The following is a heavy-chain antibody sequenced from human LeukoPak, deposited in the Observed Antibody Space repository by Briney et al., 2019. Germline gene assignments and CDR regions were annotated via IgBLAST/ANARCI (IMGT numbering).Heavy chain of an antibody. CDR1: GYTFTSYG. V-gene: IGHV1-69*13. CDR2: IIPVFGTA. CDR3: AGMPKIPGSPDY. Sequence: GASVKVSCKASGYTFTSYGISWVRQAPGQGLEWMGGIIPVFGTANYAQKFQGRVTIIADESTSTAYMELSSLRFEDTAMYYCAGMPKIPGSPDYWGQGTLVTVSS. J-gene: IGHJ4*02. D-gene: IGHD2-2*01.